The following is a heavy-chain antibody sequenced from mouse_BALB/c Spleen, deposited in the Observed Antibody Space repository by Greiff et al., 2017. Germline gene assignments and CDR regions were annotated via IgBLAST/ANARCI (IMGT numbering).Heavy chain of an antibody. CDR2: IWGDGST. V-gene: IGHV2-6-7*01. Sequence: VMLVESGPGLVAPSQSLSITCTVSGFSLTGYGVNWVRQPPGKGLEWLGMIWGDGSTDYNSALKSRLSISKDNSESQVFLKMNSLQTDDTARYYCARGNYYGYYFDYWGQGTTLTVSS. D-gene: IGHD1-2*01. J-gene: IGHJ2*01. CDR1: GFSLTGYG. CDR3: ARGNYYGYYFDY.